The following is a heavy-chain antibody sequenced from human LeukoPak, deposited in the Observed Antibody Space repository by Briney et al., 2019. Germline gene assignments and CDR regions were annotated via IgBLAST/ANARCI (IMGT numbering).Heavy chain of an antibody. CDR1: GGSISSYY. D-gene: IGHD2-2*01. CDR2: IYYSGST. J-gene: IGHJ6*02. Sequence: PSETLSLTCTVSGGSISSYYWSWIRQPPGKGLEWIGYIYYSGSTNYNPSLKSRVTISVDTSKNQFSLKLSSVTAADTAVYYCARGANCSSTSCLRYYYYYYGMDVWGQGTTVTVSS. CDR3: ARGANCSSTSCLRYYYYYYGMDV. V-gene: IGHV4-59*12.